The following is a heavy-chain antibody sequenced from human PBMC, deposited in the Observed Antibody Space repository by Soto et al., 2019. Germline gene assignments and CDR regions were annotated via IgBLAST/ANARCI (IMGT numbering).Heavy chain of an antibody. CDR1: GFTFSSYG. D-gene: IGHD6-19*01. Sequence: GGSLRLSCAASGFTFSSYGMHWVRQAPGKGLEGVAVISYDGSNKYYADSVKGRFTISRDNSKNTLYLQMNSLRAEDTAVYYCAKDGAVAGPDFYYYYGMDVWGQGTTVTVSS. CDR2: ISYDGSNK. V-gene: IGHV3-30*18. J-gene: IGHJ6*02. CDR3: AKDGAVAGPDFYYYYGMDV.